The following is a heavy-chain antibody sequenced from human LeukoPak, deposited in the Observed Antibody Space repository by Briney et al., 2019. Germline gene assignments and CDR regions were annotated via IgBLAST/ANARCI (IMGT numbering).Heavy chain of an antibody. V-gene: IGHV3-49*04. J-gene: IGHJ4*02. D-gene: IGHD3-3*01. CDR1: GFTFGDYA. CDR3: TTEGRLHTGLEY. Sequence: GGSLRLSCTASGFTFGDYAMTWVRQAPGKGLEWVGFIRSKAYGGTTEYAASVKGRFTISRDDSKSIAYLQMNSLKTEDTAVYYCTTEGRLHTGLEYWGQGTLVTVSS. CDR2: IRSKAYGGTT.